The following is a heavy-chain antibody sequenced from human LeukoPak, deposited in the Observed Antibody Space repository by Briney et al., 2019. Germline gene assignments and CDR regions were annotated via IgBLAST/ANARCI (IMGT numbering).Heavy chain of an antibody. CDR2: MNPNSGNT. CDR3: ARGRAAGKKDDFDY. V-gene: IGHV1-8*03. J-gene: IGHJ4*02. CDR1: GYTFTSYD. Sequence: ASVKVSCKVSGYTFTSYDINWVRQATGQGLEWMGWMNPNSGNTGYAQKFQGRVTITRNTSISTAYMELSSLRSEDTAVYYCARGRAAGKKDDFDYWGQGTLVTVSS. D-gene: IGHD6-13*01.